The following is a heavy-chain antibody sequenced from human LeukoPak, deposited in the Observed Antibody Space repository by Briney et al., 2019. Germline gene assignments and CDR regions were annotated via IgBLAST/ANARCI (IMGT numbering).Heavy chain of an antibody. Sequence: GACLRLSYAASAFTFSSYAMEWVRQAPGKGLEWGSGIFVSGGSTQYADSVKGRLTISRDNSKNTVYLQMNSPRAEDTAVYYCAKTTTGYSSGRFPGWPVDYWGQGTLVTVSS. CDR1: AFTFSSYA. CDR3: AKTTTGYSSGRFPGWPVDY. CDR2: IFVSGGST. D-gene: IGHD6-19*01. J-gene: IGHJ4*02. V-gene: IGHV3-23*01.